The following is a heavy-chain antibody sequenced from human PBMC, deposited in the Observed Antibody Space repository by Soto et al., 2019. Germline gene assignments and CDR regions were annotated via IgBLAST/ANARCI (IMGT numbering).Heavy chain of an antibody. CDR2: INSDGSST. Sequence: GGSLRLSCAASGFTFSSYWMHWVRQAPGKGLVWVSRINSDGSSTNYADSVKGRFTISRGNAKNTLYLQMNSLRAEDTAVYYCVRRNFGFDPWGQGTLVTVSS. V-gene: IGHV3-74*01. CDR1: GFTFSSYW. CDR3: VRRNFGFDP. J-gene: IGHJ5*02.